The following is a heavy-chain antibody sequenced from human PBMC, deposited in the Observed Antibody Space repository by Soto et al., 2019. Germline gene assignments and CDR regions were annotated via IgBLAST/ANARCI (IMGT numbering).Heavy chain of an antibody. J-gene: IGHJ5*02. D-gene: IGHD3-22*01. Sequence: PSETLSLTCTVSGGSISSSSYYWGWIRQPPGKGLEWIGSIYYSGSTYYNPSLKSRVTISVDKSKNQFSLKLSSVTAADTAVYYCASHDSSGYYPRTYNWFDPWGQGTLVTVSS. CDR3: ASHDSSGYYPRTYNWFDP. CDR1: GGSISSSSYY. V-gene: IGHV4-39*07. CDR2: IYYSGST.